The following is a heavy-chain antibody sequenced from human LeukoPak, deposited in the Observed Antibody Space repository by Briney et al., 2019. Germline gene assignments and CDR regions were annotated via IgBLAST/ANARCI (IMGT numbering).Heavy chain of an antibody. Sequence: SETLSLTCTVSGGSISGYYWSWIRQPPGKGLEWVGYIYYSGTTSYNPSLRSRVTMSVDTSKNQFSLRLSSVTAADTAVYYCARGGRIMYPFDYWGQGTLVTVSS. CDR1: GGSISGYY. CDR3: ARGGRIMYPFDY. J-gene: IGHJ4*02. V-gene: IGHV4-59*01. D-gene: IGHD3-16*01. CDR2: IYYSGTT.